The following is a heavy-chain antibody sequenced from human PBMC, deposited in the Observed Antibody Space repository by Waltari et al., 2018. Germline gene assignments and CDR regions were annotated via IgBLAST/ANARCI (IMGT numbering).Heavy chain of an antibody. CDR3: ARDGGDITTHYYHMDV. D-gene: IGHD3-16*01. CDR1: SSHG. CDR2: IIPIFGAR. J-gene: IGHJ6*03. V-gene: IGHV1-69*12. Sequence: QVQLEQSGAEVRKPGSSVKVSCKASSSHGISWVRQAPGQGLEWMGGIIPIFGARKYAQRFKDRLTIIADESTSTAYMELSRLTKDDTAVYYCARDGGDITTHYYHMDVWDKWTTVTVSS.